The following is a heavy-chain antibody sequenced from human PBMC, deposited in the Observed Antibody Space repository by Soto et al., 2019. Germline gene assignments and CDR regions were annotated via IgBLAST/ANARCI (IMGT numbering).Heavy chain of an antibody. J-gene: IGHJ5*02. CDR3: AREEGYCSSTSCQDWFDP. D-gene: IGHD2-2*01. V-gene: IGHV4-31*03. Sequence: SETLSLTCTVSGGSISSGGYYWSWIRQHPGKGLEWIGYIYYSGSTYYNPSLKSRVTISVDTSKNQFSLKLSSVTAADTAVYYCAREEGYCSSTSCQDWFDPWGQGTLVTVSS. CDR2: IYYSGST. CDR1: GGSISSGGYY.